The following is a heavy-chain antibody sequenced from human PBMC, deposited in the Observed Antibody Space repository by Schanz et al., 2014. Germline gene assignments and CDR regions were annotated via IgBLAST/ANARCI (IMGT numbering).Heavy chain of an antibody. V-gene: IGHV4-59*08. J-gene: IGHJ4*02. CDR2: VHSSGST. Sequence: QVQLQESGPGLVKPSETLSLTCTVSGGSIRGYYCSWIRQPPGKGLEWIGYVHSSGSTNYNSSLKGRLPISIDTPKTHFPLKLPSVTAADTAVYYCVRNGDCRGGIRCDKGYFDSWGPGTLVTVSS. CDR3: VRNGDCRGGIRCDKGYFDS. D-gene: IGHD2-15*01. CDR1: GGSIRGYY.